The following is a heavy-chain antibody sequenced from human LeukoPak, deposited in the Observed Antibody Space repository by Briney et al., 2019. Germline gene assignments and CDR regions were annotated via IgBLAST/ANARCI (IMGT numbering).Heavy chain of an antibody. Sequence: ASVKVSCKASGYTFTSYGISWVRQAPGQGLEWMGWISAYNGNTNYAQKLQGRVTMTTDTSTSTAYMELRSLRSDDTAVYYCARDRDYSSSWYSRPNWFDPWGQGTLVTVSS. V-gene: IGHV1-18*01. CDR2: ISAYNGNT. CDR3: ARDRDYSSSWYSRPNWFDP. J-gene: IGHJ5*02. D-gene: IGHD6-13*01. CDR1: GYTFTSYG.